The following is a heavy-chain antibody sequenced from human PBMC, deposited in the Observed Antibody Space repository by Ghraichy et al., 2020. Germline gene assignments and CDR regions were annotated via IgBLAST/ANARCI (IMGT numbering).Heavy chain of an antibody. CDR3: TRVHQEWQWLVTLYFDY. Sequence: GRFTISRDDSKSIAYLQMNSLKTEDTAVYYCTRVHQEWQWLVTLYFDYWGQGTLVTVSS. J-gene: IGHJ4*02. D-gene: IGHD6-19*01. V-gene: IGHV3-49*02.